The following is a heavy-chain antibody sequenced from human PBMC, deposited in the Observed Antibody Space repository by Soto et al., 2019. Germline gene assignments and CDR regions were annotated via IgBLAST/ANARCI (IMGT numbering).Heavy chain of an antibody. CDR3: AGGYCSSTSCYSRDYYYYYMDV. CDR2: IIPILGIA. CDR1: GGTFSSYT. J-gene: IGHJ6*03. D-gene: IGHD2-2*01. Sequence: QVQLVQSGAEVKKPGSSVKVSCKASGGTFSSYTISWVRQGPGQGREWMGRIIPILGIANYAQKFQGRVTITADKSTSTAYMELSTLRSEDTAVYYCAGGYCSSTSCYSRDYYYYYMDVWGKGTTVTVSS. V-gene: IGHV1-69*02.